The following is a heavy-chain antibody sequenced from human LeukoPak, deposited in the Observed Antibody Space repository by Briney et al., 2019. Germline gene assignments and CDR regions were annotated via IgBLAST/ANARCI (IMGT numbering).Heavy chain of an antibody. CDR3: ARGELVPNY. CDR1: GFTFSSYA. CDR2: ISSSGGST. D-gene: IGHD6-6*01. Sequence: PGGSLRLSCAASGFTFSSYAMSWVRQAPGKGLEWVSGISSSGGSTYYADSVKGRFTISRDNSKNTLYLQMNSLRAEDTAVYYCARGELVPNYWGQGTLVTVSS. J-gene: IGHJ4*02. V-gene: IGHV3-23*01.